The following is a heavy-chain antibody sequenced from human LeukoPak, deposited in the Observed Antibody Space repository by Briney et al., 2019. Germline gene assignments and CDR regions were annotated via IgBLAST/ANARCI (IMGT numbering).Heavy chain of an antibody. D-gene: IGHD3-10*01. J-gene: IGHJ6*02. CDR2: IYPGDSDT. V-gene: IGHV5-51*01. CDR3: ARTITMVRGVIKDYYYYGMDV. Sequence: GESLKISCKGSGYSFTSYWIGWVRQMPGKGLEWMGIIYPGDSDTRYSPSFQGQVTISADKSISTAYLQWSSLKASDTAMYYCARTITMVRGVIKDYYYYGMDVWGQGTTVTVSS. CDR1: GYSFTSYW.